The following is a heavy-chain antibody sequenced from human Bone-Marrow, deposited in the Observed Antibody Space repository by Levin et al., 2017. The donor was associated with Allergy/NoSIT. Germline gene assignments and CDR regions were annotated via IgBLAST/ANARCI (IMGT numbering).Heavy chain of an antibody. Sequence: LRLSCIVSGGSISSGDYYWSWIRQPPGKGLEWIGYIYYSGSTYYNPSLKSRVNISMDTAKNQFSLKLTSVTAADTAVYYCARDRISLARGGLDVWGQGTTVTVSS. V-gene: IGHV4-30-4*01. J-gene: IGHJ6*02. CDR1: GGSISSGDYY. CDR3: ARDRISLARGGLDV. CDR2: IYYSGST. D-gene: IGHD3-10*01.